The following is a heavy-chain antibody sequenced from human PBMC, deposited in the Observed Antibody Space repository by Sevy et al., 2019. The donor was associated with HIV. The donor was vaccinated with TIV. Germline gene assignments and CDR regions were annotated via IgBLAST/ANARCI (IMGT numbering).Heavy chain of an antibody. Sequence: SETLSLTCTVSGGSISSNYWSWIRQPPGKGLEWIGLIYYSGSTNYNPSLKSRVTVSIDTSKKQFSLKLSSVTAADTAVYYCARTMTTADYFDYWAQGTLVTVSS. D-gene: IGHD4-17*01. V-gene: IGHV4-59*01. CDR3: ARTMTTADYFDY. CDR1: GGSISSNY. J-gene: IGHJ4*02. CDR2: IYYSGST.